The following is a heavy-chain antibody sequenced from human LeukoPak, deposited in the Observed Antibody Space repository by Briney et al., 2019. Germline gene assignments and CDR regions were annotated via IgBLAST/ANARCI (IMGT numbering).Heavy chain of an antibody. D-gene: IGHD2-21*01. CDR1: GFTFSGYY. J-gene: IGHJ3*02. Sequence: PGGSLRLSCAASGFTFSGYYMSWIRQAPGKGLEWVSVIYSGGSTYYADSVKGRFTISRDNSENTLYLQMNSLRAEDTAVYYCPRLVHIADAFDIWGQGTMVTVSS. CDR2: IYSGGST. CDR3: PRLVHIADAFDI. V-gene: IGHV3-66*04.